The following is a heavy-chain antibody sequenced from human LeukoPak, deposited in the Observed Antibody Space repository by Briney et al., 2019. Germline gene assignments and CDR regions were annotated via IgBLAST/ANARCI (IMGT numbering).Heavy chain of an antibody. Sequence: ASVKVSCKASGHTFTSYYMHWVRQAPGQGLEWMGIINPSGGSTSYAQKFQGRVTMTRDTSTSTVYMELSSLRSEDAAVYYCARGDSSGYYDGEDAFDIWGQGTMVTVSS. V-gene: IGHV1-46*01. CDR3: ARGDSSGYYDGEDAFDI. CDR1: GHTFTSYY. CDR2: INPSGGST. J-gene: IGHJ3*02. D-gene: IGHD3-22*01.